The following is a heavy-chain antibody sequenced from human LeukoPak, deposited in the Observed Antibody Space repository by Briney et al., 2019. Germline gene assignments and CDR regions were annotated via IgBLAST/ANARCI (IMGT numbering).Heavy chain of an antibody. Sequence: PGGSLRLSCAASVFTFTTYWMSWVRQAPGEGLESVARIKQDGSEKYYVDSVKGRFTISRDNAQNSLYLQMNSLRAEDTAVYYCARGGERLVDYWGQGTPVTVSS. CDR2: IKQDGSEK. J-gene: IGHJ4*02. V-gene: IGHV3-7*01. CDR1: VFTFTTYW. CDR3: ARGGERLVDY.